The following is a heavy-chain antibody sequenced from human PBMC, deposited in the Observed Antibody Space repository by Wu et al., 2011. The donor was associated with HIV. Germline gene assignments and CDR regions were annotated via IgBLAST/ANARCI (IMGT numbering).Heavy chain of an antibody. D-gene: IGHD2-21*02. Sequence: QVQLVQSGAEVKKPGSSVKVSCKASGGTFSSYTISWVRQAPGQGLEWMGGIIPMFGTAKYAQKFQGRVTITADKSTSTAYMELSSLRSEDTAVYYCTLPPTGVMTSQPFDYWGRGTLVTVSS. CDR3: TLPPTGVMTSQPFDY. V-gene: IGHV1-69*14. CDR1: GGTFSSYT. CDR2: IIPMFGTA. J-gene: IGHJ4*02.